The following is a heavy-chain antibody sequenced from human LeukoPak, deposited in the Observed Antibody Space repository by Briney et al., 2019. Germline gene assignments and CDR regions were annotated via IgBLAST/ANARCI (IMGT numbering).Heavy chain of an antibody. CDR2: ISNTGGTI. Sequence: GGSLRLSYAASGFTFGDYYMSWIRQSPGKGLEWISYISNTGGTIYYGDSMQGRFTISRDNAKYSLYLQVNSLRAEDTALYYCARNHPLRNDGWPLFDYWGQGTLVTVSS. J-gene: IGHJ4*02. D-gene: IGHD1-1*01. V-gene: IGHV3-11*01. CDR3: ARNHPLRNDGWPLFDY. CDR1: GFTFGDYY.